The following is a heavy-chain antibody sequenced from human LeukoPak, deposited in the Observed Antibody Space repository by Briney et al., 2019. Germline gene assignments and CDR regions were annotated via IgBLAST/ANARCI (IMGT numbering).Heavy chain of an antibody. V-gene: IGHV4-4*07. CDR3: ARGEGAIAVAGYFDY. D-gene: IGHD6-19*01. CDR1: GGSIINYY. CDR2: IYASGST. Sequence: SETLSLTCTVSGGSIINYYWSWIRQPAGKGLEWIGRIYASGSTNYNPSLKSRVTISVDKSKKQFSLKLTSVTAADTAVYYCARGEGAIAVAGYFDYWGQGTLVTVSS. J-gene: IGHJ4*02.